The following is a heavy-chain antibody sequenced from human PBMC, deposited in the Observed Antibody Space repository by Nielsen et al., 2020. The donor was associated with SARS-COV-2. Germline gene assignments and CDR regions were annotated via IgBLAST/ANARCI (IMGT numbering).Heavy chain of an antibody. CDR2: INHSGST. Sequence: SETLSLTCAVYGGSFSGYYWSWIRQPPGKGLEWIGEINHSGSTNYNPSFKSRVTISVDTSKNQFSLKLISVTAADTAVYYCARAAAGISYYYGMDVWGQGTTVTVSS. V-gene: IGHV4-34*01. D-gene: IGHD1-14*01. J-gene: IGHJ6*02. CDR1: GGSFSGYY. CDR3: ARAAAGISYYYGMDV.